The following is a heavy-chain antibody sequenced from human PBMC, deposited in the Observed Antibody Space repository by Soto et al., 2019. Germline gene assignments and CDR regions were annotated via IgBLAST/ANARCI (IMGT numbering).Heavy chain of an antibody. CDR1: GYSFTSYW. J-gene: IGHJ6*02. V-gene: IGHV5-51*01. Sequence: LGESLKISCKGSGYSFTSYWIGWVRQMPGKGLEWMGIIYPGDSDTRYSPSFQGQVTISADKSISTAYLQWSSLKASDTAMYYCARLYYYDSSGYSYYYYYYGMDVWGQGTTVTVSS. CDR2: IYPGDSDT. D-gene: IGHD3-22*01. CDR3: ARLYYYDSSGYSYYYYYYGMDV.